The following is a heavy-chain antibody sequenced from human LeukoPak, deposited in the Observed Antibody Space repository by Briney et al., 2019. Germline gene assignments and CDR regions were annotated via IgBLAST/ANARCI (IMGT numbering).Heavy chain of an antibody. CDR1: GGSISSYY. J-gene: IGHJ5*02. Sequence: SETLSLTCTVSGGSISSYYWSWIRQPPGKGLEWIGYIYYSGSTNYNPSLKSRVTISVDTSKNQFSLKLSSVTAADTAVYYRARQLGYCSSASCYRNWFDPWGQGTLVTVSS. V-gene: IGHV4-59*01. D-gene: IGHD2-2*01. CDR2: IYYSGST. CDR3: ARQLGYCSSASCYRNWFDP.